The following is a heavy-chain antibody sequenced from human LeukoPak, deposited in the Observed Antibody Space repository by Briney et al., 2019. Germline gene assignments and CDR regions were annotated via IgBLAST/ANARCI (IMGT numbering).Heavy chain of an antibody. CDR3: ARHLSGSGLD. CDR1: GGSISSSSYY. Sequence: SETLSLTCTVSGGSISSSSYYWGWIRQPPGKGLEWLGSIYYSGSTYYNPSLKSRVTISVDTSKNHFSLKLSSVTAADTAVYYCARHLSGSGLDWGQGTLVTVSS. J-gene: IGHJ4*02. CDR2: IYYSGST. V-gene: IGHV4-39*01. D-gene: IGHD3-10*01.